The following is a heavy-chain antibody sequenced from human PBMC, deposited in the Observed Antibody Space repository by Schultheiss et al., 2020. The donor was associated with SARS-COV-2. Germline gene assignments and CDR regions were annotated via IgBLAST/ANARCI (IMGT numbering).Heavy chain of an antibody. V-gene: IGHV3-48*03. J-gene: IGHJ6*03. CDR3: AKGRIAAAFHYMDV. CDR1: GFTFSSYE. D-gene: IGHD6-13*01. CDR2: ISSSGSTI. Sequence: GGSLRLSCAASGFTFSSYEMNWVRQAPGKGLEWVSYISSSGSTIYYADSVKGRFTISRDNAKNSLYLQMNSLRAEDTAVYYCAKGRIAAAFHYMDVWGKGTTVTVSS.